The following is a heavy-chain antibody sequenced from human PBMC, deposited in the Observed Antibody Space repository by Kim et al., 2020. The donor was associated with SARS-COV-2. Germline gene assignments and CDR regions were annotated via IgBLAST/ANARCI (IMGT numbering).Heavy chain of an antibody. CDR3: ARSDYLYTAEYTGDYYYFYF. CDR1: GFIFSTYA. J-gene: IGHJ4*02. Sequence: GGSLRLSCAASGFIFSTYAMSWVRQAPGKGLEWVSSMSGSGSNTQYAGSVRGRFTISRDNSKDILYLQMSSLRAEDTAVYYCARSDYLYTAEYTGDYYYFYFWGQGTLVTVSS. D-gene: IGHD3-9*01. CDR2: MSGSGSNT. V-gene: IGHV3-23*01.